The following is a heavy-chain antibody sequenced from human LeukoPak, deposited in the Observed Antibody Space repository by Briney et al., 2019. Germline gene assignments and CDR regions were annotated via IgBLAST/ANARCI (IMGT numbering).Heavy chain of an antibody. CDR1: GCTFCSYA. J-gene: IGHJ4*02. D-gene: IGHD3-3*01. V-gene: IGHV3-30-3*02. CDR2: ISYDGGNK. Sequence: GGSLRLSCAASGCTFCSYAMHWVRKAPRKGLEWLGVISYDGGNKYYADSVKGRFTISRDNSKNTLYLQMNSLRAEDTAVYYCAKCYYDFWSGLFDYWGQGTLVTVSS. CDR3: AKCYYDFWSGLFDY.